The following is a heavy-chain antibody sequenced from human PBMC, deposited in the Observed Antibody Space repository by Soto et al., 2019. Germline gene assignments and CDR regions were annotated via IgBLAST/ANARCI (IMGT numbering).Heavy chain of an antibody. D-gene: IGHD2-21*02. Sequence: EVQLLESGGGLVQPGGSLRLSCAASGFTFSNYAMSWVRQAPGKGLEWVSGISGGGGSSYYADSVKGRFTISRDNSKNTLYLQMNNLRAEDTAVDYCAHNCGVDCHSVFFYWGQGTLVIVSS. CDR2: ISGGGGSS. CDR3: AHNCGVDCHSVFFY. V-gene: IGHV3-23*01. J-gene: IGHJ4*02. CDR1: GFTFSNYA.